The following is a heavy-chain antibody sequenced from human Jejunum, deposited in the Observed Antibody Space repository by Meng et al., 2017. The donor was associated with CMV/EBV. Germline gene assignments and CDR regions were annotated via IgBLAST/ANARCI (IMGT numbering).Heavy chain of an antibody. Sequence: CAASGSNVSSYEMNWVRQATGKGLEWVASISISDYKFYADSVKGRFSISRDNAKNSLYLHMSSLRGEDTAVYYCGRVLKGGTYLDYWGQGTQVTVSS. CDR1: GSNVSSYE. CDR2: ISISDYK. V-gene: IGHV3-21*06. J-gene: IGHJ4*02. CDR3: GRVLKGGTYLDY. D-gene: IGHD1-26*01.